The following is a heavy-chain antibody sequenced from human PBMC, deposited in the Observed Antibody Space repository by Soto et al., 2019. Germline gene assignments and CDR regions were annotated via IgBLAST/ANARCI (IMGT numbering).Heavy chain of an antibody. D-gene: IGHD2-21*01. CDR3: ARLRIATNNYKWFDP. J-gene: IGHJ5*02. V-gene: IGHV4-31*03. CDR2: IYVTGAV. CDR1: GAALNSGNYY. Sequence: SETLSLTCSVSGAALNSGNYYWSWIRQVPGKGLEWIGHIYVTGAVDYNPSLRDRITISQDTSERQFSLNLRLVTAADTAVYYCARLRIATNNYKWFDPWGQGTLVTVYS.